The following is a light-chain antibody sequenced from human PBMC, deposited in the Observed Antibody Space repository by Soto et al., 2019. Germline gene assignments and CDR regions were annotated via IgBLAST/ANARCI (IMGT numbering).Light chain of an antibody. V-gene: IGKV3-20*01. Sequence: IVLTQSPGTLSLSPGERATLSCRASQSVSSKYLAWYQQKPGRAPRVLIYGTSIRASGVPERFSGGGSGTDFTLTITRLQPEHFAVYYCQQYGSSLFTFGPGTKVDIK. CDR1: QSVSSKY. CDR3: QQYGSSLFT. J-gene: IGKJ3*01. CDR2: GTS.